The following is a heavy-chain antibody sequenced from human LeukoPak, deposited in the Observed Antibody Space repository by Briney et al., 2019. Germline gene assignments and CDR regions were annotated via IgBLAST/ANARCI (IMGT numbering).Heavy chain of an antibody. CDR1: GGSISSSSYY. J-gene: IGHJ4*02. Sequence: SETLSLTCTVSGGSISSSSYYWGWIRQPPGKGLEWIGSIYYSGSTYYNPSLKSRVTISVDTSKNQFSLKLSSVTAADTAVYYCARAPGRYFDWLFQDYWGQGTLVTVSS. CDR2: IYYSGST. CDR3: ARAPGRYFDWLFQDY. V-gene: IGHV4-39*07. D-gene: IGHD3-9*01.